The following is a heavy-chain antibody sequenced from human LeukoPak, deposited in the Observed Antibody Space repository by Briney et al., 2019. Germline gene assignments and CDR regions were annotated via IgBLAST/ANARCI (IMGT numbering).Heavy chain of an antibody. V-gene: IGHV4-39*01. CDR1: GGSISSTSYY. Sequence: SETLSLTCTVAGGSISSTSYYWGWIRQPPGKGLEWIGNIYYSGSTFYNPSLESRVTISVDPSKNQFSLRPNSVTAAETAVYYCARALRAILPSFEYWGQGTLVTVSS. J-gene: IGHJ4*02. D-gene: IGHD2-15*01. CDR2: IYYSGST. CDR3: ARALRAILPSFEY.